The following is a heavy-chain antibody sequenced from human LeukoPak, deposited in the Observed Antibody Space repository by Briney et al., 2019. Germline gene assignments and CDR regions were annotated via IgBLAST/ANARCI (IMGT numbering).Heavy chain of an antibody. CDR2: IRYDGSNK. J-gene: IGHJ4*02. CDR3: AKDGNYDFWSGYPAPSDY. CDR1: GFTFSSYG. D-gene: IGHD3-3*01. V-gene: IGHV3-30*02. Sequence: GGSLRLSCAASGFTFSSYGMHWVRQPPGKGLEWVAFIRYDGSNKYYADSVKGRFTISRDNSKNTLYLQMNSLRAEDTAVYYCAKDGNYDFWSGYPAPSDYWGQGTLVTVSS.